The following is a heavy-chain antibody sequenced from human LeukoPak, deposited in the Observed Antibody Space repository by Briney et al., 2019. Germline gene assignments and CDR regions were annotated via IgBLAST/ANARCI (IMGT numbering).Heavy chain of an antibody. CDR1: GFTFSSYW. V-gene: IGHV3-7*01. CDR2: IRQDGSQK. D-gene: IGHD1-26*01. J-gene: IGHJ4*02. CDR3: ARESGSVASEVDFDY. Sequence: GGSLRLSCAASGFTFSSYWMSWVRQAPGKGLEWVATIRQDGSQKYYVDSVKGRFTISRDNAKNSLYPQMNSPRAEDTAVYYCARESGSVASEVDFDYWGQGTLVTVSS.